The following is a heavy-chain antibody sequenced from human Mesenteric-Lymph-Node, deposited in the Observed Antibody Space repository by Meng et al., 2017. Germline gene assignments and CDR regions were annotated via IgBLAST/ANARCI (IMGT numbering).Heavy chain of an antibody. CDR2: INAGNGNT. V-gene: IGHV1-3*01. Sequence: QVQLVQSGAEGKKPGASVKVSCKASGYTFTSYAMHWVRQAPGQRLEWMGWINAGNGNTKYSQKFQGRVTITRDTSASTAYMELSSLRSEDTAVYYCARVGVYSSGWYGIFDYWGQGTLVTVSS. D-gene: IGHD6-19*01. CDR3: ARVGVYSSGWYGIFDY. CDR1: GYTFTSYA. J-gene: IGHJ4*02.